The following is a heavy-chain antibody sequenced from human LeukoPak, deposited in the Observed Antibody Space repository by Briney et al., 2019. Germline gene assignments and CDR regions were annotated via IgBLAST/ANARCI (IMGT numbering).Heavy chain of an antibody. V-gene: IGHV1-24*01. CDR2: FDPEDGET. CDR3: ATGWPPQGY. D-gene: IGHD2-15*01. CDR1: GYTFTGYY. J-gene: IGHJ4*02. Sequence: ASVTVSCTASGYTFTGYYMHWVRQAPGKGLEWMGGFDPEDGETIYAQKFQGRVTMTEDTSTDTAYMELSSLRSEDTAVYYCATGWPPQGYWGQGTLVTVSS.